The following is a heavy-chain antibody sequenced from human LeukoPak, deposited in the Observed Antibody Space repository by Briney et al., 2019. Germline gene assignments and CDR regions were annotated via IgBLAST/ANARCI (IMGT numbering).Heavy chain of an antibody. V-gene: IGHV4-39*07. D-gene: IGHD2-2*02. Sequence: SETLSLTCTVSGGSISSSSYYWGWIRQPPGKGLEWIGSIYYSGSTYYNPSLKSRVTISVDTSKNQFSLKLSSVTAADTAVYYWARDLIGWSSVVPAATPAPWGKGTLVTVS. J-gene: IGHJ5*02. CDR3: ARDLIGWSSVVPAATPAP. CDR1: GGSISSSSYY. CDR2: IYYSGST.